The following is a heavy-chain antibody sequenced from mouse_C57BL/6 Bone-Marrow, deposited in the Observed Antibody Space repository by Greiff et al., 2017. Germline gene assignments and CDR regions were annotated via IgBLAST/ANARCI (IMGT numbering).Heavy chain of an antibody. CDR3: ARDDGYYVPYYYAMDY. J-gene: IGHJ4*01. V-gene: IGHV1-81*01. CDR1: GYTFTSYG. CDR2: IYPRSGNH. D-gene: IGHD2-3*01. Sequence: QVQLKESGAELARPGASVKLSCKASGYTFTSYGISWVKQRTGQGLEWIGEIYPRSGNHYYNEKFKGKANLTADKSSSTAYMELRSLTSEDSAVYFCARDDGYYVPYYYAMDYWGQGTSVTVSS.